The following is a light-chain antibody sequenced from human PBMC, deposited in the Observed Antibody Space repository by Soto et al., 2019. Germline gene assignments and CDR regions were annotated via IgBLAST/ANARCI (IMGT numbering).Light chain of an antibody. CDR2: DVN. CDR3: TSWTTSTTMI. Sequence: QSVLTQPASVSGSPGQSITISCTGTSSDIGAYNFVSWYQQHPGKAPKLMLYDVNIRPSGVSNLFSGSKSGNTASLTISGLPAEDEADYYCTSWTTSTTMIFGGGTKLTVL. J-gene: IGLJ2*01. CDR1: SSDIGAYNF. V-gene: IGLV2-14*03.